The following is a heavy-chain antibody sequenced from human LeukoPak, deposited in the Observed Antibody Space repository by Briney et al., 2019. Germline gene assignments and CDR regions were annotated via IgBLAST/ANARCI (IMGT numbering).Heavy chain of an antibody. V-gene: IGHV4-39*01. D-gene: IGHD3-22*01. CDR3: AIGIVVVITEGWFDP. J-gene: IGHJ5*02. Sequence: SETLSLTCTVSGGSISGSSYYWGWIRQPPGKGLEWIGSIYYSGSTYYNPSLKSRVTISVDTSKNQFSLKLSSVTAADTAVYYCAIGIVVVITEGWFDPWGQGTLVTVSS. CDR2: IYYSGST. CDR1: GGSISGSSYY.